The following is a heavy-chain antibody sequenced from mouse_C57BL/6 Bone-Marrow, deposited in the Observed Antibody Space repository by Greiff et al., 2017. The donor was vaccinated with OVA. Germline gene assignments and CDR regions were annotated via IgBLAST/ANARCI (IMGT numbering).Heavy chain of an antibody. CDR2: IDPNSGGT. J-gene: IGHJ2*01. V-gene: IGHV1-72*01. CDR1: GYTFTSYW. CDR3: ARAIGLGFDD. D-gene: IGHD2-14*01. Sequence: QVQLQQSGAELVKPGASVKLSCKASGYTFTSYWMPWVQQRPGRGLEWIGRIDPNSGGTKYNEKFKCTATLTVDKHSSTAYLHLSSLTSEDSAVYYCARAIGLGFDDWGQGTTLTVSS.